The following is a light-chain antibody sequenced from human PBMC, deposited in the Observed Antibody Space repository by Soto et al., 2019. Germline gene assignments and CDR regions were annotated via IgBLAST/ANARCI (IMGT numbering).Light chain of an antibody. Sequence: SVLTQPPPVSGAPGQRVTISCTGSSSNIGAGYDVHWYQQLPGTAPKPLIYGNSNRPSGVPDRFSGSKSGTSASLAITGLQAEDEADYYCQSYDSSLSGSYVFGTGTKVTVL. CDR1: SSNIGAGYD. CDR2: GNS. V-gene: IGLV1-40*01. CDR3: QSYDSSLSGSYV. J-gene: IGLJ1*01.